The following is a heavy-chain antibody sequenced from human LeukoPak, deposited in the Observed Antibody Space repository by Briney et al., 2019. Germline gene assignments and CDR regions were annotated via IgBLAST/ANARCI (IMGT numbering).Heavy chain of an antibody. D-gene: IGHD5-24*01. Sequence: SETLSLTCTVSGYSISSGYYWGWIRQPPGKGLEWIGSIYHSGSTYYNPSLKSRVTISVDTSKNQFSLKLSSVTAADTAVYYCARDRNSVTPTWGQGTLVTVSS. J-gene: IGHJ5*02. CDR2: IYHSGST. V-gene: IGHV4-38-2*02. CDR1: GYSISSGYY. CDR3: ARDRNSVTPT.